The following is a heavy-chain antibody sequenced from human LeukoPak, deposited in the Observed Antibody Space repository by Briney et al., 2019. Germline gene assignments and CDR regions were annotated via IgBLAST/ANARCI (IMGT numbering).Heavy chain of an antibody. CDR2: ISGSGGST. Sequence: GGSLRLSCAASGFTFSSYAMSWVRQAPGKGLEWVSAISGSGGSTYYADSVKGRFTISRDNSKNTLYLRMNSLRAEDTAVYYCAKTPDDDILTGYYKGDFDYWGQGTLVTVSS. J-gene: IGHJ4*02. V-gene: IGHV3-23*01. CDR3: AKTPDDDILTGYYKGDFDY. D-gene: IGHD3-9*01. CDR1: GFTFSSYA.